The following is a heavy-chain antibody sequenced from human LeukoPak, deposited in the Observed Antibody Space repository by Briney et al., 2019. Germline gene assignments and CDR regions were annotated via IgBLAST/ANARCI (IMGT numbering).Heavy chain of an antibody. Sequence: GGSLRLSCAASGFTFSTNAMNWVRQAPGKGLEWVSGIGSDGRAFYTDSVKGRFTISRDNSKNTLYLQMNSLRADDTAVYYCAKGPVGVTTRNYFDYWGQGTLVTVSS. D-gene: IGHD1-26*01. CDR1: GFTFSTNA. CDR2: IGSDGRA. J-gene: IGHJ4*02. V-gene: IGHV3-23*01. CDR3: AKGPVGVTTRNYFDY.